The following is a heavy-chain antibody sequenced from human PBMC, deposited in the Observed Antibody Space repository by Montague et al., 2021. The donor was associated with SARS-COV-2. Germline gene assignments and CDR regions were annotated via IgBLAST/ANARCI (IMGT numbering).Heavy chain of an antibody. CDR1: GFSLSTSGVG. Sequence: PALVKPTQTLTLTCTFSGFSLSTSGVGVGWIRQPPGKALEWLALIYWDDDKRYSPSLKSRLTITKDTSKNQVVLTMTNVDPVDTATYFCAHRPGYNFGNPYLDYWGQGTLVTGSS. J-gene: IGHJ4*02. D-gene: IGHD5-18*01. V-gene: IGHV2-5*02. CDR3: AHRPGYNFGNPYLDY. CDR2: IYWDDDK.